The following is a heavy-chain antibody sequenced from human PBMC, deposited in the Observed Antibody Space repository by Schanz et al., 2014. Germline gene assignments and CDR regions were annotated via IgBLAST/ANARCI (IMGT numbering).Heavy chain of an antibody. CDR1: GFSFSSYA. V-gene: IGHV3-23*04. J-gene: IGHJ3*02. D-gene: IGHD3-10*01. CDR2: INSVGSNT. Sequence: EVQLVESGGGVVQPGRSLRLSCAASGFSFSSYAMGWVRQARGKGLVWVARINSVGSNTDYADSVTGRFTISRDNAENTLFLQMNSRRAEDTAVYYCAKGRFGELSAFDSWGQGTMVTVSS. CDR3: AKGRFGELSAFDS.